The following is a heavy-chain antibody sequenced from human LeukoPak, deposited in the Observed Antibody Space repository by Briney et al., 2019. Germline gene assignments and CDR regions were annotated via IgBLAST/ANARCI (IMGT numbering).Heavy chain of an antibody. CDR2: IYYSGST. D-gene: IGHD3-22*01. CDR3: ARGDSSGYYVFDY. Sequence: SETLSLTCTLSRGSISSVDYYWSWIRPPPRKGLGWIGYIYYSGSTYYNPSLKSRVTISVDTSKNQFSLKLSSVTAADTAVYYCARGDSSGYYVFDYWGQGTLVTVSS. J-gene: IGHJ4*02. CDR1: RGSISSVDYY. V-gene: IGHV4-30-4*01.